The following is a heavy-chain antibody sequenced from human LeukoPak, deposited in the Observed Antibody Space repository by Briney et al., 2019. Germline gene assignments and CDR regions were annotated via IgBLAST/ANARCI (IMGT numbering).Heavy chain of an antibody. CDR3: AKDKVVVAGFDY. Sequence: PGGSLRLSCAASGFTFSSYAMSWVRQAPGKGLEWVSAISGSGGSTYYADSVKGRFTISRDNSKNTLYLQMNSLRAGDSAVYYCAKDKVVVAGFDYWGQGILVTVSS. CDR1: GFTFSSYA. J-gene: IGHJ4*02. CDR2: ISGSGGST. D-gene: IGHD2-15*01. V-gene: IGHV3-23*01.